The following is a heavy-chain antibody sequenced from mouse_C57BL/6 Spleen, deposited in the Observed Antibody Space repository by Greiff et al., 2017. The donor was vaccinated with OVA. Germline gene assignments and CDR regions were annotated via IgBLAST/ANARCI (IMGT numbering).Heavy chain of an antibody. D-gene: IGHD2-5*01. CDR1: GYTFTSYG. CDR3: ARDSNGNAMDY. Sequence: VKLMESGAELARPGASVKLSCKASGYTFTSYGISWVKQRTGQGLEWIGEIYPRSGNTYYNEKFKGKATLTADKSSSTAYMELRSLTSEDSAVYFCARDSNGNAMDYWGQGTSVTVSS. V-gene: IGHV1-81*01. CDR2: IYPRSGNT. J-gene: IGHJ4*01.